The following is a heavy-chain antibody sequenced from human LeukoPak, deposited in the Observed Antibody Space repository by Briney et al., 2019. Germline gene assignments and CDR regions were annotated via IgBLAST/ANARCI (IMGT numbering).Heavy chain of an antibody. V-gene: IGHV4-39*07. CDR3: ARASSGSTSDGHYFDY. CDR2: IYYSGST. CDR1: GGSISSSSYY. Sequence: SETLSLTCTVSGGSISSSSYYWGWIRQPPGKGLEWIGSIYYSGSTYYNPSLKSRVTISVDTSKNQFSLKLSSVTAAGTAVYYCARASSGSTSDGHYFDYWGQGTLVTVSS. D-gene: IGHD6-19*01. J-gene: IGHJ4*02.